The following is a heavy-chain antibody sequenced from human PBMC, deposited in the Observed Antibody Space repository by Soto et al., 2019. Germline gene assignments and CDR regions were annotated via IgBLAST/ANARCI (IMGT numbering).Heavy chain of an antibody. Sequence: SENLSLTCTVSGGSVSSGSYYWSWIRQPPGKGLEWIGYIYYSESTNYNPSPKSRVTISVDTSKNQFSLKLSSVTAADTAVYYCARDTYGDFPHSTDFRGPATLVSVS. D-gene: IGHD4-17*01. CDR1: GGSVSSGSYY. J-gene: IGHJ4*02. V-gene: IGHV4-61*01. CDR2: IYYSEST. CDR3: ARDTYGDFPHSTDF.